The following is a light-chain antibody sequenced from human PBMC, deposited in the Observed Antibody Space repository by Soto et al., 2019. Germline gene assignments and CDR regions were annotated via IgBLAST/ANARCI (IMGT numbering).Light chain of an antibody. V-gene: IGKV3-15*01. CDR1: QSVSSS. Sequence: DIVMTQSPATLSVFPGERATLSCRASQSVSSSLAWYQQKPGQAPRLLIYGASTRATGIPARFSGSGSGTEFILTISGLQSEDFAAYYCQQYNNWPRTFGQGTKVEIK. J-gene: IGKJ1*01. CDR3: QQYNNWPRT. CDR2: GAS.